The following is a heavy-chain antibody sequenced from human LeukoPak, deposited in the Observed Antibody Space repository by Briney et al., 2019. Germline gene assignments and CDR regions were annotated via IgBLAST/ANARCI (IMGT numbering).Heavy chain of an antibody. CDR3: AREIVGAATGGYGMDV. CDR1: GGSFSGFY. J-gene: IGHJ6*02. D-gene: IGHD1-26*01. V-gene: IGHV4-34*11. Sequence: PSETLSLTCAVYGGSFSGFYWSWIRQPPGKGLEWIGYIYYTGSTNYNPSLKSRVTMSVDTSKNQFSLKLTSVTAADTAVYFCAREIVGAATGGYGMDVWGQGTTVTVSS. CDR2: IYYTGST.